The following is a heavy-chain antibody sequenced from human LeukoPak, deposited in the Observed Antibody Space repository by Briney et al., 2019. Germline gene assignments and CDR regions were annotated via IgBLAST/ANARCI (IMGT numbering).Heavy chain of an antibody. D-gene: IGHD3-22*01. CDR2: MYYSTST. Sequence: SETLSLTCTVSGGSISSGDYYWSWLRHPPGTGLEWIGCMYYSTSTCPNPSRKVRVTISLATSKNLFSLKLKSVTAADTAVYHCARPYDYDSRIDPWGQGTLVTVSS. J-gene: IGHJ5*02. CDR1: GGSISSGDYY. CDR3: ARPYDYDSRIDP. V-gene: IGHV4-30-4*01.